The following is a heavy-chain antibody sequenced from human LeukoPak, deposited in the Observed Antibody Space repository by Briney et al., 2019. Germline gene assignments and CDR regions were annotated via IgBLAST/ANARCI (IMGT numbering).Heavy chain of an antibody. CDR3: ARDPRRGGFDY. CDR2: INPNSGGT. D-gene: IGHD3-10*01. CDR1: GYTFTGYY. Sequence: ASGRVSCKASGYTFTGYYRHWVRQAPGQGLEWMGWINPNSGGTNYAQKFQGRVTMTRDTSISTAYMELSRLRSDDTAVYYCARDPRRGGFDYWGQGTLVTVSS. J-gene: IGHJ4*02. V-gene: IGHV1-2*02.